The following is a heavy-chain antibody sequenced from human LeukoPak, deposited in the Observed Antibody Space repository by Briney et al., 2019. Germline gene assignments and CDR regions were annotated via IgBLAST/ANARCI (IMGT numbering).Heavy chain of an antibody. CDR3: ARGTPTTRDFDY. D-gene: IGHD4-11*01. CDR1: GFTFSSYS. J-gene: IGHJ4*02. V-gene: IGHV3-21*01. CDR2: ISSSSSYI. Sequence: GGSLRLSCAASGFTFSSYSMNWVRQAPGKGLEWVSSISSSSSYIYYADSVKGRFTISRDNAKNSLYLQMNSLRAEDTAVYYCARGTPTTRDFDYWGQGTLVTVSS.